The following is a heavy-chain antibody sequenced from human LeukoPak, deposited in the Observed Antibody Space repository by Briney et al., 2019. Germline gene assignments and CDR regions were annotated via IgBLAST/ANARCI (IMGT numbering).Heavy chain of an antibody. CDR1: GFTFSSYR. CDR3: AKHWGNSDSSAYDPYYYYYGLDV. J-gene: IGHJ6*02. V-gene: IGHV3-74*01. CDR2: INTDGRST. Sequence: GGSLRLSCTASGFTFSSYRMHWVRQAPGKGLVWVSDINTDGRSTNYADSVKGRFTISRDNSKNTMYLQMNSLRAEDTAVYYCAKHWGNSDSSAYDPYYYYYGLDVWGQGTTVTVSS. D-gene: IGHD3-22*01.